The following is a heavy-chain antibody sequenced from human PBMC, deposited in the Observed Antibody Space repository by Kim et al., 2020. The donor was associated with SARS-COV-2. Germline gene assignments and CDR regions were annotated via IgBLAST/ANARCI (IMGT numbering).Heavy chain of an antibody. CDR3: ARETTVTTQGGVY. CDR1: GFTFSSYS. CDR2: ISSSSSYI. V-gene: IGHV3-21*01. D-gene: IGHD4-4*01. J-gene: IGHJ4*02. Sequence: GGSLRLSCAASGFTFSSYSMNWVRQAPGKGLEWVSSISSSSSYIYYADSVKSRFTISRDNAKNSLYLQMNSLRAEDTAVYYCARETTVTTQGGVYWGQGTLVTVSS.